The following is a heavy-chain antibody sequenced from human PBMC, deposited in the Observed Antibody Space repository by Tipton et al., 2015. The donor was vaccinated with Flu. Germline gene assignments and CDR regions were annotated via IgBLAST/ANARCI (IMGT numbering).Heavy chain of an antibody. J-gene: IGHJ3*02. D-gene: IGHD2-21*01. Sequence: TLSLTCTVSGGSISSYYWSWIRQPPGKGLEWIGYIYYSGSTNYNPSLKSRVTISVDTSKNQFSLKLSSVTAADTAVYYCARGHIVVVIADDAFDIWGQGTMVTVSS. CDR2: IYYSGST. CDR1: GGSISSYY. V-gene: IGHV4-59*08. CDR3: ARGHIVVVIADDAFDI.